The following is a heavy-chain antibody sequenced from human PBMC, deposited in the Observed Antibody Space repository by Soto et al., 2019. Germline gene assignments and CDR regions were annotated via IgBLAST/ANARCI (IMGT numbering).Heavy chain of an antibody. CDR1: GVSFSGYY. CDR2: INHSGST. V-gene: IGHV4-34*01. J-gene: IGHJ4*02. CDR3: AAKAVAGRFDY. Sequence: SETLSLTCAVYGVSFSGYYWSWIRQPPGKGLEWIGEINHSGSTNYNPSLKSRVTISVDTSKNQFSLKLSSVTAADTAVYYCAAKAVAGRFDYWGQGTLVTVSS. D-gene: IGHD6-19*01.